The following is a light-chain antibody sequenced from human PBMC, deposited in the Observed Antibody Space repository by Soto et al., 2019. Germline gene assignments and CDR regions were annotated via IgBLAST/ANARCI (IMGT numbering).Light chain of an antibody. V-gene: IGLV2-14*01. CDR3: SSFTTSKTWV. CDR1: SSDVGAYDY. J-gene: IGLJ3*02. Sequence: QSALTQPASVSGSPGQSITISCTGTSSDVGAYDYVSWYQQHPGKAPKFMLYEVSNRPLGLSDRFSGSKSGNTASLTISGLQAEDEADYYCSSFTTSKTWVFGGGTKLTVL. CDR2: EVS.